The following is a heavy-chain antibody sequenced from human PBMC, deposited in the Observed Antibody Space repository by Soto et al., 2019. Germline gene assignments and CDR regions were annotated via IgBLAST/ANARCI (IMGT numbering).Heavy chain of an antibody. J-gene: IGHJ3*02. CDR1: GGTFSSYA. Sequence: QVQLVQSGAEVKKPGSSVKVSCKASGGTFSSYAISWVRQAPGQGLEWMGGIIPIFGTANYAQKFQGRVTITADXXTXTXXMELSSLRSEDTAVYYCARRRYYDSSGYHINAFDIWGQGTMVTVSS. V-gene: IGHV1-69*12. CDR3: ARRRYYDSSGYHINAFDI. D-gene: IGHD3-22*01. CDR2: IIPIFGTA.